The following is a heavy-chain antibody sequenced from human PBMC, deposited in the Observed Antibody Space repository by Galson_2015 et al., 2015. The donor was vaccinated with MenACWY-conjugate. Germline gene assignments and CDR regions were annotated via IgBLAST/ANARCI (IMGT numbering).Heavy chain of an antibody. CDR3: ARGYYYDSSGYPAI. J-gene: IGHJ3*02. D-gene: IGHD3-22*01. CDR1: GYTFTSYG. V-gene: IGHV1-18*01. CDR2: ISAYNGNT. Sequence: SVKVSCKASGYTFTSYGISWVRQAPGQGLEWMGWISAYNGNTNYAQKLQGRVTMTTDTSTSTAYMELRSLRSDDTAVYYCARGYYYDSSGYPAIWGQGTTVTVSS.